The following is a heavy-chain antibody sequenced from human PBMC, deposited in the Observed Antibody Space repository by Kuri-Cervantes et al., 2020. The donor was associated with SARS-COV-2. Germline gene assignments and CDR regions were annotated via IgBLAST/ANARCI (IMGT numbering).Heavy chain of an antibody. J-gene: IGHJ6*03. D-gene: IGHD4-17*01. Sequence: GESLKISCKGSGYSFTSYWIGWVRQTPGKGLEWMGIIYPGDSDTRYSPSFQGQVIISADKSINTAFLQWSSLKASDTAMYYCARRAYGEQVDYYYMDVWGKGTTVTVSS. V-gene: IGHV5-51*01. CDR2: IYPGDSDT. CDR1: GYSFTSYW. CDR3: ARRAYGEQVDYYYMDV.